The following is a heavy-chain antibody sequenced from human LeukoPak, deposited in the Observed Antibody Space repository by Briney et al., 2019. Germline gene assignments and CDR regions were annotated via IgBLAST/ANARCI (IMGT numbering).Heavy chain of an antibody. V-gene: IGHV1-18*01. J-gene: IGHJ4*02. CDR2: ISAYNGNT. CDR3: ARGDDILTEGEAFDY. CDR1: GYTFTSYG. D-gene: IGHD3-9*01. Sequence: ASVKVSCKASGYTFTSYGISWVRQAPGQGREWMGWISAYNGNTNYAQKLQGRVTMTTDTSTSTAYMELRSLRSDDTAVYYCARGDDILTEGEAFDYWGQGTLVTVSS.